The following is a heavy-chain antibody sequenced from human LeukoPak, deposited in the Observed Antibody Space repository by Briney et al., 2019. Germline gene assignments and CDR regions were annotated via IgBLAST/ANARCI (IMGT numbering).Heavy chain of an antibody. CDR3: ARAGFGELSWFDP. Sequence: ASVKVSRKASGYTSTSYYMHWVRQAPGQGLEWMGIINPSGGSTSYAQKFQGRVTMTRDMSTSTVYMELSSLRSEDTAVYYCARAGFGELSWFDPWGQGTLVTVSS. D-gene: IGHD3-10*01. CDR1: GYTSTSYY. CDR2: INPSGGST. J-gene: IGHJ5*02. V-gene: IGHV1-46*01.